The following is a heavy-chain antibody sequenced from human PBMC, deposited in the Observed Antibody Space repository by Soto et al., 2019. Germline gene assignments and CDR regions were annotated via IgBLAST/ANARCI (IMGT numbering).Heavy chain of an antibody. Sequence: SETLSLTCSVSGGSISSYYWSWIRQPAGRGLEWIGRFYTRDINDFNPSLKSRITMSIDTSKNVFSLRLSSVTAADTAVYFCARDLGTGTDYWGRGTLVTVSS. J-gene: IGHJ4*02. CDR3: ARDLGTGTDY. V-gene: IGHV4-4*07. D-gene: IGHD1-1*01. CDR2: FYTRDIN. CDR1: GGSISSYY.